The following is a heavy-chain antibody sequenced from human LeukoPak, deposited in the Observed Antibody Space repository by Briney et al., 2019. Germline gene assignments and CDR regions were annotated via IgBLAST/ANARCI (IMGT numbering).Heavy chain of an antibody. V-gene: IGHV1-18*01. CDR1: GFPFGYFG. D-gene: IGHD1-26*01. J-gene: IGHJ4*02. CDR2: ISAYNGKT. Sequence: GASVKVSCKTSGFPFGYFGINWVRQAPGQGLEWIGWISAYNGKTDYAQNLQGRVTMTTDTSTSTAYMEVRSLRSDDTAVYYCAREVGRGFDYWGQGTLVTVSS. CDR3: AREVGRGFDY.